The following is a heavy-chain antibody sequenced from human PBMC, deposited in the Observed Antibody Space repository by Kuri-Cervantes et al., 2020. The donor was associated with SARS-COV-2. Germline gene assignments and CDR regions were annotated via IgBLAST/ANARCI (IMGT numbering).Heavy chain of an antibody. CDR3: ARDGGPREQQLGV. CDR2: ISSSSSYI. D-gene: IGHD6-13*01. Sequence: GESLKISCAASGFTFSSYSMNWVRQAPGKGLEWVSSISSSSSYIYYADSVKGRFTISRDNAKNSPYLQMNSLRAEDTAVYYCARDGGPREQQLGVWGKGTTVTVSS. V-gene: IGHV3-21*01. J-gene: IGHJ6*04. CDR1: GFTFSSYS.